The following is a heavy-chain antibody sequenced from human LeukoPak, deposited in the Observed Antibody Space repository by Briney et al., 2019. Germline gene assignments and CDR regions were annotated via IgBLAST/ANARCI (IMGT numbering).Heavy chain of an antibody. CDR2: IYYSGST. D-gene: IGHD3-9*01. V-gene: IGHV4-59*01. J-gene: IGHJ5*02. Sequence: PSETLSLTRTVSGGSISSYYWSWLRQPPGKGLEWLGYIYYSGSTNYNPSLKTRVTISVDTSKNQFSLKLSSVTAADTAVYYCARLIFTGAYYDILTGYPDWFDPGGQGTLVTVSS. CDR3: ARLIFTGAYYDILTGYPDWFDP. CDR1: GGSISSYY.